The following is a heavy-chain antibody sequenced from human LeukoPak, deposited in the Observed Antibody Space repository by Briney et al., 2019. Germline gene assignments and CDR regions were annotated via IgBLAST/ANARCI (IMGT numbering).Heavy chain of an antibody. Sequence: GGSLRLSCAASGFTFSSYWMSWVRQAPGKGPEWVANIKQDGSEKYYVDSVKGRFTISRDNAKNSLYLQMNSLRAEDTAVYYCASEYRSFGVVIIDYYYYYMDVWGKGTMVTVSS. CDR1: GFTFSSYW. CDR2: IKQDGSEK. V-gene: IGHV3-7*01. D-gene: IGHD3-3*01. J-gene: IGHJ6*03. CDR3: ASEYRSFGVVIIDYYYYYMDV.